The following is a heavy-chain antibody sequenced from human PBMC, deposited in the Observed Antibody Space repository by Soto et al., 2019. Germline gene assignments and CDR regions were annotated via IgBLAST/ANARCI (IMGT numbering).Heavy chain of an antibody. V-gene: IGHV3-48*03. CDR2: ISSSGTTM. D-gene: IGHD2-8*01. J-gene: IGHJ5*02. CDR3: ASQPSVWPYKWLDP. Sequence: GGSLRLSCAASGFSFSSYEMNWVRQAPGKGLEWVSYISSSGTTMYYAGSVKGRFTISRDNAKNSLYLQMNSLRGEDTAVYYCASQPSVWPYKWLDPWGQGTLVTVSS. CDR1: GFSFSSYE.